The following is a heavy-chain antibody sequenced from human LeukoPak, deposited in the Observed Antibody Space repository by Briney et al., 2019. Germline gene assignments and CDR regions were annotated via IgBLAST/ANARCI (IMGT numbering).Heavy chain of an antibody. V-gene: IGHV3-66*02. CDR1: GFTVSSNY. Sequence: GGSLRLSCAASGFTVSSNYMSRVRQAPGKGLEWVSVIYSGGSTYYADSVKGRFTISRDNSKNTLYLQMNSLRAEDTAVYYCARGGGAYCSGGSCSPRYYYGMDVWGQGTTVTVSS. J-gene: IGHJ6*02. CDR3: ARGGGAYCSGGSCSPRYYYGMDV. CDR2: IYSGGST. D-gene: IGHD2-15*01.